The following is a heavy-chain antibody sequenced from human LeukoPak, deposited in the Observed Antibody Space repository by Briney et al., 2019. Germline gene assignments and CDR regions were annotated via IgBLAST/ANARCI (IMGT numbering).Heavy chain of an antibody. J-gene: IGHJ4*02. Sequence: SETLSLTCTVSAGSISSYYWSWIRQPPGKGLEWIGYIYYSGSTNYNPSLKSRVTISVDTSKNQFSLKLSSVTAADTAVYYCARVQGRDGYNLGFDYWGQGTLVTVSS. V-gene: IGHV4-59*01. CDR1: AGSISSYY. CDR3: ARVQGRDGYNLGFDY. D-gene: IGHD5-24*01. CDR2: IYYSGST.